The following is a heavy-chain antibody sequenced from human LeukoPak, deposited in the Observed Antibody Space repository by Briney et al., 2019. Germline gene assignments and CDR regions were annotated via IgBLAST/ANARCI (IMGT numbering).Heavy chain of an antibody. J-gene: IGHJ6*02. V-gene: IGHV4-59*08. Sequence: PSEPLSLTCTVSGGSISGYFWSWIRQPPGKGLEWIGYIYYSGSTNYNFSLKSRVTISVDTSKNQFSLKLTSVTAADTAVYYCARHPPGLYGMDVWGQGTTVTVSS. CDR1: GGSISGYF. CDR2: IYYSGST. CDR3: ARHPPGLYGMDV. D-gene: IGHD3/OR15-3a*01.